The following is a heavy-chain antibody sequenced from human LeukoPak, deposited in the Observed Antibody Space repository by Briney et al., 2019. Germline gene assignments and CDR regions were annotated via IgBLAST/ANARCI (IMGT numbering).Heavy chain of an antibody. Sequence: PGRSLRLSCAASGFTFSSYAMHWVRQAPGKGPEWVAVISYDGSNKYYADSVKGRFTISRDNSKNTLYLQMNSLRAEDTAVYYCARVGGSYGGHWGQGTLVTVSS. V-gene: IGHV3-30-3*01. CDR2: ISYDGSNK. D-gene: IGHD1-26*01. J-gene: IGHJ4*02. CDR3: ARVGGSYGGH. CDR1: GFTFSSYA.